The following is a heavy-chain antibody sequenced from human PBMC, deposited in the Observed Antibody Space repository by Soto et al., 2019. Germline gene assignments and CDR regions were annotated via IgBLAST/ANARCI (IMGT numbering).Heavy chain of an antibody. J-gene: IGHJ4*02. CDR3: ASCSRTAPYYFDY. Sequence: PSERLSLTCTVSGGSISIGDYYWSWIRQPPGKGLEWIGYIYYSGSTYYNPSLKSRVTISVDTSKNQFSLKLSSVTAADTAVYYCASCSRTAPYYFDYWGQGTLVTVSS. CDR1: GGSISIGDYY. CDR2: IYYSGST. D-gene: IGHD2-15*01. V-gene: IGHV4-30-4*01.